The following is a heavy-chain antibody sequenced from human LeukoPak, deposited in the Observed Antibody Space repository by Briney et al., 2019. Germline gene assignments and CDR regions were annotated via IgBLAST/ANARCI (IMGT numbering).Heavy chain of an antibody. Sequence: ASVKVSCKASGYTFTGYYMHWVRQAPGQGLEWMGWINPNSGGTNYAQKFQGRVTMTRDTSISTAYMELSRLRSDDTAVYYCASFTPYSLVPPTSDWYFDLWGRGTLVTVSP. J-gene: IGHJ2*01. CDR1: GYTFTGYY. V-gene: IGHV1-2*02. D-gene: IGHD6-13*01. CDR3: ASFTPYSLVPPTSDWYFDL. CDR2: INPNSGGT.